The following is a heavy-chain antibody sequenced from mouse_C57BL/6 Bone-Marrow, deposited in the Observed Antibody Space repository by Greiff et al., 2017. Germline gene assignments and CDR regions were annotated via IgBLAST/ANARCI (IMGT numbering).Heavy chain of an antibody. V-gene: IGHV1-69*01. CDR3: ARGPFWYFDV. J-gene: IGHJ1*03. CDR1: GYTFTSYW. CDR2: IDPSDSYT. Sequence: QVQLQQPGAELVMPGASVKLSCKASGYTFTSYWMHWVKQRPGQGLEWIGEIDPSDSYTNYNQKFKGKSTLTVDKSSSTAYMQLSSLTSEDSAVYYCARGPFWYFDVWGTGTTVTVSS.